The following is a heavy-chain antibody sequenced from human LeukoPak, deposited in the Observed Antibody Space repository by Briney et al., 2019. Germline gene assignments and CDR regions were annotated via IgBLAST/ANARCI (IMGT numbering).Heavy chain of an antibody. D-gene: IGHD3-10*01. V-gene: IGHV4-39*07. CDR2: IYFTGST. CDR3: ARGGSYWDI. CDR1: GGSIRTTSYY. Sequence: SSETLPLTCSVSGGSIRTTSYYWGWIRQPPGRGLEWIGTIYFTGSTYHNPSLKRRVTMSVDLSKNEFSLNLSSVTAADTAVYYCARGGSYWDIWGQGSLVTVSS. J-gene: IGHJ4*02.